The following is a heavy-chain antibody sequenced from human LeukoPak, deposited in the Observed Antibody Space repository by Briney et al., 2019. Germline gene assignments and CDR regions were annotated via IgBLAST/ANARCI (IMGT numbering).Heavy chain of an antibody. J-gene: IGHJ4*02. V-gene: IGHV7-4-1*02. CDR3: ARAEGRGY. CDR1: GYGFTTSG. Sequence: ASVKVSCKAAGYGFTTSGLNWVRQGPGQGLEWVGWTNTSSGNAKYSQAFTVRVGFSLATSVSTAYLQINSLEVEDTAIYYCARAEGRGYWGQGTLLTVSS. CDR2: TNTSSGNA.